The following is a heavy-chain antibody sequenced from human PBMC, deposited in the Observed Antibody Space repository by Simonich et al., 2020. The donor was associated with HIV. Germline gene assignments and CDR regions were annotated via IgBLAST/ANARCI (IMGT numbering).Heavy chain of an antibody. D-gene: IGHD3-16*01. CDR1: GFTFSSYA. Sequence: QVQLVESGGGVVQPGRSRRLSCAASGFTFSSYAMNWVRQAPGKGLEGVAVISYDGSNKYYADSVKGRVTISRDNSKNTLYLQMNSLRAEDTAVYYCASGGSISSVWADDYWGQGTLVTVSS. CDR3: ASGGSISSVWADDY. CDR2: ISYDGSNK. J-gene: IGHJ4*02. V-gene: IGHV3-30*07.